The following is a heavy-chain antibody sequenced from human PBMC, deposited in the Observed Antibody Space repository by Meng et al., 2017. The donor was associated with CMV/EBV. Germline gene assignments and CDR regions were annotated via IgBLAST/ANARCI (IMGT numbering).Heavy chain of an antibody. J-gene: IGHJ6*02. CDR2: ISSSSSTI. Sequence: LSLTCAASGFTFSSYSMNWVRQAPGKGLEWVSYISSSSSTIYYADSVKGRFTIPRDNAKNPLYLQMNSLRAEDTAVYYCARETWQWLVGVWGQGTTVTVSS. CDR3: ARETWQWLVGV. V-gene: IGHV3-48*04. D-gene: IGHD6-19*01. CDR1: GFTFSSYS.